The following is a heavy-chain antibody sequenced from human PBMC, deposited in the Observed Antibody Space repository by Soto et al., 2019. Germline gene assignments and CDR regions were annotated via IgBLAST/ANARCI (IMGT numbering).Heavy chain of an antibody. CDR2: IYYSGST. V-gene: IGHV4-31*02. CDR1: GGSVSSGSYY. J-gene: IGHJ6*02. Sequence: SETLSLTCTVSGGSVSSGSYYWSWIRQPPGKGLEWIGYIYYSGSTYYDPSLKSRVTISVDTSKNQFSLKLSSVTAADTAVYYCARDGAAAGTLGYYYYYGMDVWGQGTTVTVSS. CDR3: ARDGAAAGTLGYYYYYGMDV. D-gene: IGHD6-13*01.